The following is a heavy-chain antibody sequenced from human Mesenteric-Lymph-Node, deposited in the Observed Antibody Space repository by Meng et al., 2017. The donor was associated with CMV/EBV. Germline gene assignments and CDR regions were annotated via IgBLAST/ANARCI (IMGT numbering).Heavy chain of an antibody. CDR3: ARDGPQYSPTSGWFHP. CDR1: GFTFSSYW. CDR2: IKQDGSEK. V-gene: IGHV3-7*01. D-gene: IGHD2/OR15-2a*01. J-gene: IGHJ5*02. Sequence: GASLKISCAASGFTFSSYWMSWVRQAPGKGLEWVANIKQDGSEKHYVDSVEGRFVISRDNAKNSLHLQMNNLRAEDTGVYYCARDGPQYSPTSGWFHPWGQGTLVTVSS.